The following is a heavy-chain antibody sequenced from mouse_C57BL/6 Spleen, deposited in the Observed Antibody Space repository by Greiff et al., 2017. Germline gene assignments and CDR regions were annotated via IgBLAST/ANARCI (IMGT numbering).Heavy chain of an antibody. J-gene: IGHJ4*01. D-gene: IGHD2-2*01. V-gene: IGHV1-72*01. CDR2: IDPNSGGT. Sequence: KESCKASGYTFTSYWMHWVKQRPGRGLEWIGRIDPNSGGTKYNEKFKSKATLTVDKPSSTAYMQLSSLTSEDSAVYYCAKGMVTTSIYAMDYWGQGTSVTVSS. CDR1: GYTFTSYW. CDR3: AKGMVTTSIYAMDY.